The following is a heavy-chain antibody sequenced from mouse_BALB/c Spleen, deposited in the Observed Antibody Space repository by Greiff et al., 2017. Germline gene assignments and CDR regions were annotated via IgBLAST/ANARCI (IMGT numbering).Heavy chain of an antibody. V-gene: IGHV5-6-5*01. CDR1: GFTFSSYA. Sequence: EVQGVESGGGLVKPGGSLKLSCAASGFTFSSYAMSWVRQTPEKRLEWVASISSGGSTYYPDSVKGRFTISRDNARNILYLQMSSLRSEDTAMYYCAREGGDYPRFDYWGQGTTLTVSS. CDR3: AREGGDYPRFDY. D-gene: IGHD2-4*01. J-gene: IGHJ2*01. CDR2: ISSGGST.